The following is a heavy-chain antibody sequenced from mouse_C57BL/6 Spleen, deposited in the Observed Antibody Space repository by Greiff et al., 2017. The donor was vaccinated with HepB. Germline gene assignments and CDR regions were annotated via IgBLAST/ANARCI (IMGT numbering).Heavy chain of an antibody. CDR3: ASLDGSSYYAMDY. CDR2: IYPGSGST. D-gene: IGHD1-1*01. CDR1: GYTFTSYW. J-gene: IGHJ4*01. Sequence: QVQLQQPGAELVKPGASVKMSCKASGYTFTSYWITWVKRRPGQGLEWIGDIYPGSGSTNYNEKFKSKATLTVDTSSSTAYMQLSSLTSEDSAVYYCASLDGSSYYAMDYWGQGTSVTVSS. V-gene: IGHV1-55*01.